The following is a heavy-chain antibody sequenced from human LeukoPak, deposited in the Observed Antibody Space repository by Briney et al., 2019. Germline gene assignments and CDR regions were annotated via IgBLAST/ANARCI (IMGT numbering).Heavy chain of an antibody. D-gene: IGHD4-23*01. Sequence: SETLSLTCAVSGYSISSGYYWGWIRQPPGKGLEWIGSIYHSGSTYYNPSLKSRVTISVDTSKNQFSLKLSSVTAADTAVCYCARTSGGNSDYWGQGTLVTVSS. J-gene: IGHJ4*02. CDR2: IYHSGST. V-gene: IGHV4-38-2*01. CDR3: ARTSGGNSDY. CDR1: GYSISSGYY.